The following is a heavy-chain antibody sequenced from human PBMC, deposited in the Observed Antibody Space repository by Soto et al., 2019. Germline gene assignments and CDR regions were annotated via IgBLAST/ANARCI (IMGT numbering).Heavy chain of an antibody. Sequence: QVQLVQSGAEVKKPGASVKVSCKVSGYTLNEVAMHWVRQAPGKGLEWLGGFDPDEAETIYAQHFQGRVTMTENTSTDTVYMEVSSLRSEDTALYFCTSYYGDYNFDHWGQGALVTVSS. CDR3: TSYYGDYNFDH. CDR2: FDPDEAET. V-gene: IGHV1-24*01. CDR1: GYTLNEVA. D-gene: IGHD4-17*01. J-gene: IGHJ5*02.